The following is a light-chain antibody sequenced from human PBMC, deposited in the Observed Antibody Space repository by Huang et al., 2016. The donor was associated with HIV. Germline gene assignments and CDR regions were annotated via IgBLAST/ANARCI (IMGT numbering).Light chain of an antibody. CDR1: HSLLHSDGNTY. J-gene: IGKJ1*01. V-gene: IGKV2-30*02. CDR3: MQGTHWPQT. Sequence: DVVLTQSPLSLPVTLGQPASISCKSSHSLLHSDGNTYLNWFLQRPGQSPRRLIYKVSNRDFGVPARFSGSGSGADFKLTISRVEADDIGVYYCMQGTHWPQTFGQGTKVEVK. CDR2: KVS.